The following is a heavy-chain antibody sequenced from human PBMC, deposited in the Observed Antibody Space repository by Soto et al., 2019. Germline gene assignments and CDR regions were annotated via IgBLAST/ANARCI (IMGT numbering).Heavy chain of an antibody. J-gene: IGHJ4*02. CDR2: IIPIFGTA. D-gene: IGHD3-22*01. CDR3: ARGFDSSGSPAMGY. CDR1: GGTFSSYA. Sequence: SVKVSCKASGGTFSSYAISLVRQAPGQGLEWMGGIIPIFGTANYAQKFQGRVTITADESTSTAYMELSSLRSEDTAVYYCARGFDSSGSPAMGYWGQGTLVTVSS. V-gene: IGHV1-69*13.